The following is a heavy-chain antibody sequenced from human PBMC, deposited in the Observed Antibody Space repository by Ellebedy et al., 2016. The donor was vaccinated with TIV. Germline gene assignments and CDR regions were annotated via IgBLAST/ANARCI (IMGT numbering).Heavy chain of an antibody. D-gene: IGHD3-22*01. J-gene: IGHJ4*02. CDR3: ARGWGITMIVVVIHPADY. V-gene: IGHV1-2*02. CDR2: INPNSGST. CDR1: GYTFTGYY. Sequence: AASVKVSCKASGYTFTGYYMHWVRQAPGQGLEWMGWINPNSGSTNYAQKFQGRVTMTRDTSISTAYMELSRLRSDDTVVYYCARGWGITMIVVVIHPADYWGQGTLVTVSS.